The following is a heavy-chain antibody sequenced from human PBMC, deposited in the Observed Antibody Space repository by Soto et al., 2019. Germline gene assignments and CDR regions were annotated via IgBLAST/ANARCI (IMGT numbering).Heavy chain of an antibody. CDR1: GFTFSSYA. CDR3: ARDMEMATAFCDY. J-gene: IGHJ4*02. V-gene: IGHV3-30-3*01. Sequence: GGSLRLSCAASGFTFSSYAMHWVRQAPGKGLEWVAVISYDGSNKYYADSVKGRFTISRDNSKNTLYLQMNSLRAEDTAVYYCARDMEMATAFCDYWGQGTLVTAPQ. CDR2: ISYDGSNK. D-gene: IGHD5-18*01.